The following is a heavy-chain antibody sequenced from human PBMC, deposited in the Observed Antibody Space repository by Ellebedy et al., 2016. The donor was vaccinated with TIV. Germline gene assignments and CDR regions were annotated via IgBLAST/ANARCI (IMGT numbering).Heavy chain of an antibody. CDR1: GFTVSSNY. V-gene: IGHV3-66*01. J-gene: IGHJ6*02. D-gene: IGHD7-27*01. CDR3: ARDNWGYAVRYYYYYGMDV. Sequence: PGGSLRLSCAASGFTVSSNYMSWVRQAPGKGLEWVSVIYSGGSTYYADSVKGRFTISRDNSKNTLYLQMNSLRAEDTAVYYCARDNWGYAVRYYYYYGMDVWGQGTTVTVSS. CDR2: IYSGGST.